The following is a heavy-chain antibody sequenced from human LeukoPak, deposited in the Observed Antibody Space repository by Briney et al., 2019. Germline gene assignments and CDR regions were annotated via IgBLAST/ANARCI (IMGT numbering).Heavy chain of an antibody. Sequence: GGSLRLSCAASGFTFSIYAMSWVRQAPGKGLQWVSSITSRGESTWYVDSVKGRFTITRDNSENTLYLQMLSLRAEDTAVYYCARDRPNYYGSDGHYYRRDGDYWGRGTLVSVSS. CDR2: ITSRGEST. V-gene: IGHV3-23*01. CDR1: GFTFSIYA. D-gene: IGHD3-22*01. J-gene: IGHJ4*02. CDR3: ARDRPNYYGSDGHYYRRDGDY.